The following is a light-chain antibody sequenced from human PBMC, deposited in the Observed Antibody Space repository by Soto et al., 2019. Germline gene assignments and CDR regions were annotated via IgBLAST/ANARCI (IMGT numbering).Light chain of an antibody. CDR3: QQLRAYPHT. CDR1: QTINDY. J-gene: IGKJ2*01. CDR2: PAS. Sequence: DIPLTQSPSFLSASVGDRVTVTSRASQTINDYLAWFQKKEGKAPELLIYPASTLQGGVPSRFSGHGSGIEFTLTISSLQPEDFATYYCQQLRAYPHTFGQGTKLEI. V-gene: IGKV1-9*01.